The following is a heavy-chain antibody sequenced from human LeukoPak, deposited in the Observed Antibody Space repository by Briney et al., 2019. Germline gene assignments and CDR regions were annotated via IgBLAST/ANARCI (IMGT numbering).Heavy chain of an antibody. CDR3: ARVRPPGIAAENWFDP. Sequence: ASVKVSCKASGYTFTSYYMHWVRQAPGQGLEWMGIINPSGGSTSYAQKFQGRVTMTRDTSTSTVYMELSSLRSEDTAVYYCARVRPPGIAAENWFDPWGQGTLVTVSS. CDR2: INPSGGST. J-gene: IGHJ5*02. CDR1: GYTFTSYY. D-gene: IGHD6-13*01. V-gene: IGHV1-46*01.